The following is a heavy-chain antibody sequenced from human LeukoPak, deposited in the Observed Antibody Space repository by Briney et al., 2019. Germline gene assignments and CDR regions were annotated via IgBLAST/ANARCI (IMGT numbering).Heavy chain of an antibody. CDR1: GFTFSGSA. Sequence: GGSLRLSCAASGFTFSGSAMHWVRQASGKGLEWVGRIRSKANSYATAYAASVKGRFTISRDDSKNTAYLQMNSLKTEDTAVYYCTRLGWNASGAAHWGQGTLVTVSS. D-gene: IGHD3-10*01. CDR3: TRLGWNASGAAH. V-gene: IGHV3-73*01. J-gene: IGHJ4*02. CDR2: IRSKANSYAT.